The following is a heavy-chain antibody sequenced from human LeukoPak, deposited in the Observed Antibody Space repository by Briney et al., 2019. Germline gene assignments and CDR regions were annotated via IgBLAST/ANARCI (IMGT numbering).Heavy chain of an antibody. CDR3: ARVGVYSSGSVDY. J-gene: IGHJ4*02. CDR1: GGSISSYY. Sequence: SETLSLTCTVSGGSISSYYWSWIRQPAGKGLEWIGRIHTSGSTNYNPSLKSRVTISVDMSKNQFSLKLSSVTAADTAVYYCARVGVYSSGSVDYWGQGALVTVSS. V-gene: IGHV4-4*07. CDR2: IHTSGST. D-gene: IGHD6-19*01.